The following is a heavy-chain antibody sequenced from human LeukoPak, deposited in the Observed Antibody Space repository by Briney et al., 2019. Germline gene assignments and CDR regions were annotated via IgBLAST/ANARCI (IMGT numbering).Heavy chain of an antibody. Sequence: SETLSLTCAVYGGSFSGYYWSWLRQPPGKGLEWIGEINHRGSANYNSSLKTRVTISVDTSKNQFSLHLSSVTAADTAVYYCARLWCTGGSCYSGARYYYYGMDVWGQGTTVTVSS. V-gene: IGHV4-34*01. D-gene: IGHD2-15*01. CDR3: ARLWCTGGSCYSGARYYYYGMDV. CDR1: GGSFSGYY. CDR2: INHRGSA. J-gene: IGHJ6*02.